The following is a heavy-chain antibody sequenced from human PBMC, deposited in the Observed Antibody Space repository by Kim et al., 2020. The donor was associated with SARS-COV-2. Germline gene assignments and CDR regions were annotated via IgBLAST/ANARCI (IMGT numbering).Heavy chain of an antibody. Sequence: GGSLRLSCAASGFTFSSYAMHWVRQAPGKGLEYVSAISSNGGSTYYANSVKGRFTISRDNSKNTLYLQMGSLRAEVMAVYYCARDGDGGYYYYGMDVWG. V-gene: IGHV3-64*01. CDR2: ISSNGGST. CDR1: GFTFSSYA. D-gene: IGHD3-16*01. J-gene: IGHJ6*02. CDR3: ARDGDGGYYYYGMDV.